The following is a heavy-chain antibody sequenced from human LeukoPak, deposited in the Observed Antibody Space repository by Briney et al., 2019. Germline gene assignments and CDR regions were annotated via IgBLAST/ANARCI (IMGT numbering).Heavy chain of an antibody. Sequence: GGSLRLSCAASGFTFSSYAMSWVRQAPGKGLEWVSAISGSGGSTYYADSVKGRFTISRDNSKNTLYLQMNSLRAEDTALYYCARSTIYKYYFDYWGQGTLVTVSS. D-gene: IGHD5-12*01. J-gene: IGHJ4*02. CDR2: ISGSGGST. CDR1: GFTFSSYA. V-gene: IGHV3-23*01. CDR3: ARSTIYKYYFDY.